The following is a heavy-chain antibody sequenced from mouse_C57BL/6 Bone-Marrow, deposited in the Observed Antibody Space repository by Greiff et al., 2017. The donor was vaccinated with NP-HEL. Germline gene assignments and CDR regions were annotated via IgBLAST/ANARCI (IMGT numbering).Heavy chain of an antibody. Sequence: ESGPGLVKPSQSLSLTCSVTGYSITSGYYWNWIRQFPGNKLEWMGYISYDGSNNYNPFLKNRISITRDTSKSQFFLKLKSVTSENTATYDCARKGDLGYWGQGTTLTVSS. CDR2: ISYDGSN. J-gene: IGHJ2*01. V-gene: IGHV3-6*01. CDR1: GYSITSGYY. CDR3: ARKGDLGY.